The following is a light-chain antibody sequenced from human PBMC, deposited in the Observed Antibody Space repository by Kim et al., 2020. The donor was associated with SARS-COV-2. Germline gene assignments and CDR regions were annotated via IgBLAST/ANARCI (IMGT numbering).Light chain of an antibody. J-gene: IGLJ3*02. CDR3: KSYDSSLSGPNWV. CDR1: SSNIGAGYD. Sequence: QSVLTQPPSVSGAPGQRVTISCTGSSSNIGAGYDVHWYQQLPGTAPKLLIYGNSNRPSGVPDRFSGSKSGTSASLAITGLQAEDEADYYCKSYDSSLSGPNWVFGGGTQLTVL. V-gene: IGLV1-40*01. CDR2: GNS.